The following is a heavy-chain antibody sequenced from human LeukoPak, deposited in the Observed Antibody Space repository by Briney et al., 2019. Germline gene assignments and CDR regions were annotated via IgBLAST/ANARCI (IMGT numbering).Heavy chain of an antibody. V-gene: IGHV3-74*01. CDR2: INSDGSST. CDR3: ARVSSSWYYYYYYMDV. J-gene: IGHJ6*03. D-gene: IGHD6-13*01. CDR1: GFTFSSYW. Sequence: GGSLRLSCAASGFTFSSYWMHWVRQAPGKGLVWVSLINSDGSSTSYADSVKGRFTISRDNAKNTLYLQMNSLRAEDTAVYYCARVSSSWYYYYYYMDVWGKGTTVTVSS.